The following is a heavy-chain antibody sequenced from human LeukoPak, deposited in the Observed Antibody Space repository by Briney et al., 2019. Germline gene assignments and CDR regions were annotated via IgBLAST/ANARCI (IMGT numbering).Heavy chain of an antibody. J-gene: IGHJ6*04. CDR1: GGPISSYY. D-gene: IGHD3-10*01. V-gene: IGHV4-59*01. Sequence: SETLSLTCTVSGGPISSYYWSWLRQPPGKGLEWIWDIYYSGGSSYNPSLKSRVTISIDTSQKHTPLMLSSVTAADTAVYYCAREGHIWFGDLGNVWGEGTTVTVSS. CDR3: AREGHIWFGDLGNV. CDR2: IYYSGGS.